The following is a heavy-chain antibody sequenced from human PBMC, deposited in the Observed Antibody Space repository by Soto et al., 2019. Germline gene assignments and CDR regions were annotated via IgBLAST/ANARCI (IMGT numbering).Heavy chain of an antibody. V-gene: IGHV4-30-4*01. D-gene: IGHD2-2*01. CDR2: IYYSGGT. Sequence: PSETLSLTCTVSGGSISSGDYYWSWIRQPPGKGLEWIGYIYYSGGTYYNPSLKSRVTISVDTSKNQFSLKLSSVTAADTAVYYCARGGGRPQHFDYWGQGTLVTVSS. J-gene: IGHJ4*02. CDR3: ARGGGRPQHFDY. CDR1: GGSISSGDYY.